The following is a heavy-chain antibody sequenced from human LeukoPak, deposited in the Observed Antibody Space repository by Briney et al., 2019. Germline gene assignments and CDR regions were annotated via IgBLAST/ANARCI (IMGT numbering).Heavy chain of an antibody. V-gene: IGHV1-69*06. CDR2: IIPIFGTA. Sequence: SVKVSCKASGGTVSSYAISWVRQAPGQGLEWMGGIIPIFGTANYAQKFQGRVTITADKSTSTAYMELSSLRSEDTAVYYCARDLFLSVVTPFDYWGQGTLVTVSS. J-gene: IGHJ4*02. D-gene: IGHD2-21*02. CDR1: GGTVSSYA. CDR3: ARDLFLSVVTPFDY.